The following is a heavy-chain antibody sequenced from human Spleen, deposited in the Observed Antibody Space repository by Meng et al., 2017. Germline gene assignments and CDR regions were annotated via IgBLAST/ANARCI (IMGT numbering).Heavy chain of an antibody. CDR3: ARVTRVWRGWFDP. CDR1: GGSITSGSYY. CDR2: IYYSGTT. J-gene: IGHJ5*02. D-gene: IGHD3-10*01. Sequence: QVQLQESGPGLVKPSQTLSLTCTVSGGSITSGSYYWSWIRQHPGKGLEWIGYIYYSGTTFYNPSLKSRITISLDTSKNQFSLNLNSVTAADTAVYYCARVTRVWRGWFDPWGQGNLVTVFS. V-gene: IGHV4-31*03.